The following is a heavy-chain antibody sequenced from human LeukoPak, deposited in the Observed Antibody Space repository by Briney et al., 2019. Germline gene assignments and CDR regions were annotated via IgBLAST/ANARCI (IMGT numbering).Heavy chain of an antibody. CDR3: AKMVSPDAFDI. CDR1: GFTFDDYA. CDR2: ISWNSGSI. V-gene: IGHV3-9*01. D-gene: IGHD4-23*01. J-gene: IGHJ3*02. Sequence: GGSLRLSCAASGFTFDDYAMHWVRQAPGKGLEWVSGISWNSGSIGCANSVKGRFTISRDNAKNSLYLQMNSLRAEDTALYYCAKMVSPDAFDIWGQGTMVTVSS.